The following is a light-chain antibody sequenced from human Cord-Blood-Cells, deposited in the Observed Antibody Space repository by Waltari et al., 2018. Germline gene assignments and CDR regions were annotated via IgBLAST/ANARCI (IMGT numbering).Light chain of an antibody. CDR1: RSDVGGYNS. J-gene: IGLJ2*01. CDR2: DVS. Sequence: QSALTQPASVSGSPGQSITISCTGTRSDVGGYNSVSWYQQHPGKAPKPMIYDVSKRPSGVSNRFSGSKSGNTASLTISGLQAEDEADHYCSSYTSSSTPYVVFGGGTKLTVL. V-gene: IGLV2-14*01. CDR3: SSYTSSSTPYVV.